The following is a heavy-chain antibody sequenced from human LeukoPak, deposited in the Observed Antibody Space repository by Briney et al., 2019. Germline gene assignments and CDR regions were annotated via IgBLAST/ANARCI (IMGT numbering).Heavy chain of an antibody. D-gene: IGHD3-22*01. CDR3: ARDPYSDSSGYFWGYYYGMDV. CDR2: IIPILGIA. CDR1: GGTFSSYT. J-gene: IGHJ6*02. Sequence: SVKVSCKASGGTFSSYTISWVRQAPGQGLEWMGRIIPILGIANYAQEFQGRVTITADKSTSTAYMELSSLRSEDTAVYYCARDPYSDSSGYFWGYYYGMDVWGQGTTVTVSS. V-gene: IGHV1-69*04.